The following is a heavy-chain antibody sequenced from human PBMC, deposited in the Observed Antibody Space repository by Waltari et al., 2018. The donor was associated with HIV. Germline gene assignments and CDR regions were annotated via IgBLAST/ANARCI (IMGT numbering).Heavy chain of an antibody. J-gene: IGHJ4*02. D-gene: IGHD3-3*02. Sequence: EVQLVASGGGLVQPGRSLRLSCAAYGFTFSSYSMNWVRQAPGKGLEWVSYISSSSSTIYYADSVKGRFTISRDNAKNSLYLQMNSLRAEDTAVYYCARAAKGAFLEWFLFDYWGQGTLVTVSS. V-gene: IGHV3-48*01. CDR1: GFTFSSYS. CDR3: ARAAKGAFLEWFLFDY. CDR2: ISSSSSTI.